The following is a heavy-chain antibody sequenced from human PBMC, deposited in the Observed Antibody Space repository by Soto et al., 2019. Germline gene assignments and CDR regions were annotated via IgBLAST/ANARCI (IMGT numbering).Heavy chain of an antibody. CDR1: GGTFGSYA. J-gene: IGHJ4*02. CDR3: AKIRWTISLQEEDAI. D-gene: IGHD2-15*01. V-gene: IGHV1-69*06. Sequence: QVQLVQSGAEVKKPGSSVKVSCKSSGGTFGSYAISWVRQAPGQGLEWMGGVIPIFGTPHYAQKFHGRVTITADIPTSTAYLELSSVKYADTAVYYCAKIRWTISLQEEDAIWGQGTLVNVSS. CDR2: VIPIFGTP.